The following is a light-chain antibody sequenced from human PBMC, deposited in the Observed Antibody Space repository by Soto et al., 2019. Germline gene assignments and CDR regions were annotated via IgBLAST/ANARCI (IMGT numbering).Light chain of an antibody. J-gene: IGKJ1*01. CDR2: DAS. CDR1: QSVSRS. Sequence: EIVLTQSPATLSLFLGERATLSCRASQSVSRSLVWYQQKPGQAPSLLIYDASNRATSIPARISGSGSATDSTPTVRSQRPEFFAVYYCQQRSNPPRTFGQGTKLEIK. CDR3: QQRSNPPRT. V-gene: IGKV3-11*01.